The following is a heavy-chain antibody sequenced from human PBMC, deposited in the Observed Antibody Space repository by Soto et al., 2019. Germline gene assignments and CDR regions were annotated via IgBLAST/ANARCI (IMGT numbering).Heavy chain of an antibody. V-gene: IGHV3-23*01. D-gene: IGHD4-17*01. CDR1: GFTFSSYA. CDR3: AKEETVLVNYYYYGMDV. J-gene: IGHJ6*02. CDR2: ISGSGYAT. Sequence: EVQLLESGGGLVQPGGSLRLSCAASGFTFSSYAMSWVRQAPGMGLEWVSVISGSGYATYYADSVKGRFTVSRDNSNNTVYLQMNSLRAEDTAVYYCAKEETVLVNYYYYGMDVWGQGTMVTVSS.